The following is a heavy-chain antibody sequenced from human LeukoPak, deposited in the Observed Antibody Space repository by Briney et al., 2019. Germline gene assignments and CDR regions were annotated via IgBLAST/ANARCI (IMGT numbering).Heavy chain of an antibody. V-gene: IGHV4-34*01. D-gene: IGHD3-9*01. Sequence: SETLSLTCAVYGGSFSGYYWSWIRQPPGKGLEWIGEINHSGSTNYNPSLKSRVTISVDTSKNQFSLKLSSVTAADTAVYYCARPPYFHRESWYFDLWGRGTLVTVSS. CDR3: ARPPYFHRESWYFDL. CDR2: INHSGST. CDR1: GGSFSGYY. J-gene: IGHJ2*01.